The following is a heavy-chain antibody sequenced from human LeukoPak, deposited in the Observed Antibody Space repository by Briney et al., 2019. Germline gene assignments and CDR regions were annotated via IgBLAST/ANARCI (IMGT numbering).Heavy chain of an antibody. CDR1: GYTFTGYY. V-gene: IGHV1-8*03. J-gene: IGHJ4*02. CDR2: MNPNSGNT. CDR3: ARASSGWFDY. Sequence: ASVKVPCKASGYTFTGYYMHWVRQATGQGLEWMGWMNPNSGNTGYAQKFQGRVTITRNTSISTAYMELSSLRSEDTAVYYCARASSGWFDYWGQGTLVTVSS. D-gene: IGHD6-19*01.